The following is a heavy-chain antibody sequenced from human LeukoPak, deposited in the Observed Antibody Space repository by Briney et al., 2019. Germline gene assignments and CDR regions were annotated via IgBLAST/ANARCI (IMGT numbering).Heavy chain of an antibody. D-gene: IGHD6-13*01. CDR2: IKSKTDGGTT. V-gene: IGHV3-15*05. CDR1: GFNFSHAW. Sequence: GGSLRLSCGDSGFNFSHAWMSWIRQAPGKGLEWVGRIKSKTDGGTTDYAAPVKGRFTVSGDDSKNTLYLEMNSLKTEDTAVYYCTTDWAGIGDHWGQGTLVTVSS. CDR3: TTDWAGIGDH. J-gene: IGHJ4*02.